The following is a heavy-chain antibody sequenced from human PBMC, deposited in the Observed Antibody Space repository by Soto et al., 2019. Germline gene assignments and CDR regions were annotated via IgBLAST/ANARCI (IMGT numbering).Heavy chain of an antibody. CDR2: IYYTGST. Sequence: QVQLQESGPGLVKPSQTLSLTCTVSGGSISSGDYFWIWIRQHPGKGLEWIGYIYYTGSTQYNPSLKSRLTITIDTSKKQFSLRLNSVTAADTAVYYGAREAIIGDSPYMDVWGQGTTVTVSS. D-gene: IGHD4-17*01. V-gene: IGHV4-31*03. CDR1: GGSISSGDYF. J-gene: IGHJ6*02. CDR3: AREAIIGDSPYMDV.